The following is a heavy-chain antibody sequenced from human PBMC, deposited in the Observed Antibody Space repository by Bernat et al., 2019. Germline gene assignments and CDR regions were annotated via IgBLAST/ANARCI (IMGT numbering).Heavy chain of an antibody. J-gene: IGHJ6*03. Sequence: EVQLVESGGGLVQPGGSLRLYCAASGFTFSSYWMHWVRQAQGKGLVWVSRINSDGRSTSYADSVKCLFPISRANATNSLYLQMNSLRAEDTAVYYCARAALGDTAMAHYSYYMDVWGKGTTVTVSS. CDR3: ARAALGDTAMAHYSYYMDV. CDR1: GFTFSSYW. CDR2: INSDGRST. V-gene: IGHV3-74*01. D-gene: IGHD5-18*01.